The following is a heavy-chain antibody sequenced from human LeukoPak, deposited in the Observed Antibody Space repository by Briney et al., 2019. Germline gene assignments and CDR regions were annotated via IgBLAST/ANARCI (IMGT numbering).Heavy chain of an antibody. CDR1: GYTFTSYG. Sequence: ASVKVSCKASGYTFTSYGISWVRQAPGQGLEWMGWISAYNGNTNYAQKFQGRVTITTDESTSTAYMELSSLRSEDTAVYYCARGRLPPYDFWSGHMDVWGKGTTVTVSS. CDR3: ARGRLPPYDFWSGHMDV. CDR2: ISAYNGNT. V-gene: IGHV1-18*01. D-gene: IGHD3-3*01. J-gene: IGHJ6*03.